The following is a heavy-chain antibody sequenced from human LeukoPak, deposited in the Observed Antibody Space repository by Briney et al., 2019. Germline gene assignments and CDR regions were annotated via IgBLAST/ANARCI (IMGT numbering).Heavy chain of an antibody. D-gene: IGHD2-8*01. J-gene: IGHJ5*02. CDR1: GFTFNSYA. Sequence: GGSLRLSRAASGFTFNSYAMSWVRQFPGKGLEWVSSISAGGVTTYYADSVKGRFTISRDNSKNTLDLQMNSLRAEDTAVYYCARDNGEWRLNWFDHWGQGTLVTVSS. CDR2: ISAGGVTT. V-gene: IGHV3-23*01. CDR3: ARDNGEWRLNWFDH.